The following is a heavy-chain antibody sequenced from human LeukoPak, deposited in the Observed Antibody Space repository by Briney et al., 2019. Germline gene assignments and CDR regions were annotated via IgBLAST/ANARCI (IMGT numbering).Heavy chain of an antibody. J-gene: IGHJ5*02. CDR2: MNPSSGNA. CDR3: ARGHTTGTTWWFDP. CDR1: GYTFISYD. Sequence: ASVKVSRKASGYTFISYDINWVRQATGQRLEWMGWMNPSSGNAGFAQKFQGRVTITRNTSISTAYMELSSLRSEDTAVYYCARGHTTGTTWWFDPWGQGTLVTVSS. V-gene: IGHV1-8*01. D-gene: IGHD1-1*01.